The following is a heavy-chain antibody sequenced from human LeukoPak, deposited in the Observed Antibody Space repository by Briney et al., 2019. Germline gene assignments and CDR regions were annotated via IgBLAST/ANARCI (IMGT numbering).Heavy chain of an antibody. J-gene: IGHJ4*02. CDR1: GFTFDDYA. D-gene: IGHD3-22*01. V-gene: IGHV3-9*01. CDR3: AISRADYYDSSGYYRFDY. CDR2: ISWNSGSI. Sequence: PGGSLRLSCAASGFTFDDYAMHWVRQAPGKGLEWVSGISWNSGSIDYADSVKGRFTISRDNAKNSLYLQMNSLRAEDTALYYCAISRADYYDSSGYYRFDYWGQGTLVTVSS.